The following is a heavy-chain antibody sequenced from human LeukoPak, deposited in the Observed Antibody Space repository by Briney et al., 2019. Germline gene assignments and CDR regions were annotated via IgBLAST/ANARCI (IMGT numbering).Heavy chain of an antibody. CDR3: ARVVEGCYDAGYFDY. V-gene: IGHV4-34*01. D-gene: IGHD5-12*01. CDR1: GGSFTDY. Sequence: SETLSLTCAVSGGSFTDYWTWIRHTPGKGLEWIGEINHVETTNYNPSLKSRVSLSIDTSKSQFSLRLTSVTAADTAVYYCARVVEGCYDAGYFDYWGQGTLVTVSS. J-gene: IGHJ4*02. CDR2: INHVETT.